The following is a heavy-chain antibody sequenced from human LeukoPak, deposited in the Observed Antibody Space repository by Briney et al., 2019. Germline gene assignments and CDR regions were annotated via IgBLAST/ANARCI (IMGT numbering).Heavy chain of an antibody. J-gene: IGHJ4*02. V-gene: IGHV4-39*07. D-gene: IGHD3-3*01. Sequence: SETLSLTCTVSGGSISSRSYYWGWIRQPPGKGLEWIGIIYYSGSTYYNPSLKSRVTISIVTSKNQFSLQLSSVTAADTAVYYCARVHSDFWSGYSYYFDYWGQGTLVTVSA. CDR1: GGSISSRSYY. CDR2: IYYSGST. CDR3: ARVHSDFWSGYSYYFDY.